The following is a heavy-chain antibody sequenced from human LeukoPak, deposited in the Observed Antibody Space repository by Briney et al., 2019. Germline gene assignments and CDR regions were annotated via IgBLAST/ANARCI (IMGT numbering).Heavy chain of an antibody. Sequence: QPGGSLRLSCAASGFTFSSYGMHWVRQAPGKGLEWVAFIRYDGSNKYYADSVKGRFTISRDNSKNTLYLQMNSLRAEDTAVYYCARRRGYYYYYMDVWGKGTTVTISS. J-gene: IGHJ6*03. CDR2: IRYDGSNK. CDR3: ARRRGYYYYYMDV. CDR1: GFTFSSYG. V-gene: IGHV3-30*02.